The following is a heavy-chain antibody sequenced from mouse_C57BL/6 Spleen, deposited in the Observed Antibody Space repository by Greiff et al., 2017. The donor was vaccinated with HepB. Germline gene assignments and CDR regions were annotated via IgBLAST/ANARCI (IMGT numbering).Heavy chain of an antibody. Sequence: EVQLQESGAELVRPGASVKLSCTASGFNIKDYYMHWVKQRPEQGLEWIGRIDPEDGDTEYAPKFPGKATMTADTSSNTAYLQLSSLTSEDTPVYYCTTLIAAAWFAYWGQGTLVTVSA. D-gene: IGHD2-4*01. CDR3: TTLIAAAWFAY. CDR2: IDPEDGDT. V-gene: IGHV14-1*01. J-gene: IGHJ3*01. CDR1: GFNIKDYY.